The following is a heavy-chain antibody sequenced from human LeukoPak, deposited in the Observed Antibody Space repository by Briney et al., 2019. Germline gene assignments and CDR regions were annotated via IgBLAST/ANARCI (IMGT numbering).Heavy chain of an antibody. CDR3: AKDIRTGRYYYGSGSYAGFDY. Sequence: GGSLRLSCAASGFTFDDYAMHWVRQAPGKGLEWVSGISWNSGSIGYADSVKGRITISRDNAKNSLYLQMNSLRAEDTALYYCAKDIRTGRYYYGSGSYAGFDYWGQGTLVTVSS. CDR2: ISWNSGSI. J-gene: IGHJ4*02. V-gene: IGHV3-9*01. D-gene: IGHD3-10*01. CDR1: GFTFDDYA.